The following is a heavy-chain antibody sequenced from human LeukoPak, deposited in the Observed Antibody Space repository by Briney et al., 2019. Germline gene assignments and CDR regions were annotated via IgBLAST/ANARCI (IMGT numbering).Heavy chain of an antibody. CDR2: IKEDGGQR. V-gene: IGHV3-7*01. D-gene: IGHD3-16*01. J-gene: IGHJ4*02. CDR1: GFTFSRSW. CDR3: TKGGHVDY. Sequence: GGSLRLSCAASGFTFSRSWMSWVRQAPGKGLEWVANIKEDGGQRNYVDSVKGRFTISRDNAKNSLYLQMSSLRAEDTAVYYCTKGGHVDYFGQGTLVTVAS.